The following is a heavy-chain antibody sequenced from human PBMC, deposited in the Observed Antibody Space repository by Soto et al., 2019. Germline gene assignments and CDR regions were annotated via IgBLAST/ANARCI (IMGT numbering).Heavy chain of an antibody. D-gene: IGHD2-21*02. CDR3: ARVMCGDCFTYYCYSMDV. CDR2: IGTTSSYI. CDR1: GFSFGTYT. V-gene: IGHV3-21*01. J-gene: IGHJ6*02. Sequence: EVQLVESGGGLVKPGGSLRLSCAASGFSFGTYTMNWVRQAPGKGLERVSSIGTTSSYIYYADSVRGRFTISRDNARDSLYLQMSSLRAEDTAVYYCARVMCGDCFTYYCYSMDVWGQGTTVTVSS.